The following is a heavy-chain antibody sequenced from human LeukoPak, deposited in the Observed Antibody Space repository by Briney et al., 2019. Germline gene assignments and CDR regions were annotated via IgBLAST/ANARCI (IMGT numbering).Heavy chain of an antibody. CDR1: GFTFSSYW. J-gene: IGHJ4*02. D-gene: IGHD3-3*01. V-gene: IGHV3-66*02. CDR3: ARGIWSGYYYDC. Sequence: PGGSLRLSCAASGFTFSSYWMSWVRQAPGKGLEWVSVIYSGGSTYYADSVKGRFTISRDNSKNTLYLQMNSLRAEDTAVYYCARGIWSGYYYDCWGQGTLVTVSS. CDR2: IYSGGST.